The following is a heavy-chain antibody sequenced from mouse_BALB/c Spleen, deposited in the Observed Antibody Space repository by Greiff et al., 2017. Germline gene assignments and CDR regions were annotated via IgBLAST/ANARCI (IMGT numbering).Heavy chain of an antibody. CDR3: ASYGNYPAWFAY. J-gene: IGHJ3*01. D-gene: IGHD2-1*01. Sequence: VQLKESGPELVKPGASVKVSCKASGYAFTSYNMYWVKQSHGKSLEWIGYIDPYNGGTSYNQKFKGKATLTVDKSSSTAYMHLNSRTSEDSAVYYCASYGNYPAWFAYWGQGTLVTVSA. V-gene: IGHV1S135*01. CDR2: IDPYNGGT. CDR1: GYAFTSYN.